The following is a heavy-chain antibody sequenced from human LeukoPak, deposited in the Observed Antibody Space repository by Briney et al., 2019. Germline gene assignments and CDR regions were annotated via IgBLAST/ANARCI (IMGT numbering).Heavy chain of an antibody. CDR1: GFPFSSYS. Sequence: GGSLRLSCAASGFPFSSYSMNWVRQAPGKGLEWVSSISSSSSYIYYADSVKGRFTISRHNAKNSLFLQMNSLRAEDTAVYYCARSKKNWNFDYWGQGTLVTVSS. CDR3: ARSKKNWNFDY. D-gene: IGHD1-1*01. V-gene: IGHV3-21*04. CDR2: ISSSSSYI. J-gene: IGHJ4*02.